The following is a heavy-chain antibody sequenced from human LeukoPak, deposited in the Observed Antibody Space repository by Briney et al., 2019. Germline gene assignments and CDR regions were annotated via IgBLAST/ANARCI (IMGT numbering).Heavy chain of an antibody. CDR3: ARVWQQLVFFPYDAFDI. J-gene: IGHJ3*02. CDR1: GDSVSSNSAA. Sequence: SQTLSLTCAISGDSVSSNSAAWNWIRQSPSRGLEWLGRTYYRSKWYNDYAVSVKSRITIDPDTSKNQFSLQLNSVTPEDTAVYYCARVWQQLVFFPYDAFDIWGQGTMVTVSS. D-gene: IGHD6-13*01. CDR2: TYYRSKWYN. V-gene: IGHV6-1*01.